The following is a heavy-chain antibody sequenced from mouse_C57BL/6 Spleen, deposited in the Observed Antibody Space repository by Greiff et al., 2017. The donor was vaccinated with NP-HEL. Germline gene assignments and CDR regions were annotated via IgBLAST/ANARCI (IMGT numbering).Heavy chain of an antibody. Sequence: EVQLQQSVAELVRPGASVKLSCTASGFNIKNTYMHRVKQRPEQGPEWIGRSEPANGNTKYAPKLQGKATITADTSSNTANLQFSSLTSEDTAIYYCARDYGYAMDYWGQGTSVTVSS. D-gene: IGHD1-1*02. CDR2: SEPANGNT. CDR3: ARDYGYAMDY. J-gene: IGHJ4*01. V-gene: IGHV14-3*01. CDR1: GFNIKNTY.